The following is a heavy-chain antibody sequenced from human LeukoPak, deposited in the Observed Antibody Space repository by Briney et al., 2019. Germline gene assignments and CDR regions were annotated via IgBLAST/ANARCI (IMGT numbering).Heavy chain of an antibody. Sequence: SETLSLTCTVSGGSISSGDYYWSWIRQPPRKGLEWIGYIYYSGSTYYNPSLKSRVTISVDTSRNQFSLKLSSVTAADTAVYYCARAPSLYGDFPISFDYWGQGTLVTVSS. CDR2: IYYSGST. J-gene: IGHJ4*02. CDR1: GGSISSGDYY. V-gene: IGHV4-30-4*01. CDR3: ARAPSLYGDFPISFDY. D-gene: IGHD4-17*01.